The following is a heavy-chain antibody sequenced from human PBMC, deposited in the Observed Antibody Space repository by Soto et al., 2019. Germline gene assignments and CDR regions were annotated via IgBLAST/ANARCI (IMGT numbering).Heavy chain of an antibody. D-gene: IGHD3-10*01. CDR1: GGSFSGYY. J-gene: IGHJ4*02. CDR2: INHSGST. Sequence: QVQLQQWGAGLLKPSETLSLTCAVYGGSFSGYYWSWIRQPPGKGLEWIGEINHSGSTNYNPSLNSRVNISVDTSKNQFSLKLSSVTAADTAVYYCARLLLWFGAGFDYWGQGTLVTVSS. V-gene: IGHV4-34*01. CDR3: ARLLLWFGAGFDY.